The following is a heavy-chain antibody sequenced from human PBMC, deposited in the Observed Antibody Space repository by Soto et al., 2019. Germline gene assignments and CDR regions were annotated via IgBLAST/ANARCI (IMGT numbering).Heavy chain of an antibody. CDR2: IYYSGST. CDR3: ARDLYVYIYWYFDL. CDR1: GGSISSGGYY. D-gene: IGHD5-12*01. V-gene: IGHV4-31*03. J-gene: IGHJ2*01. Sequence: QVQLQESGPGLVKPSQTLSLTCTVSGGSISSGGYYWSWIRQHPGKGLEWIGYIYYSGSTYYNPSLKSRVTIAVDTSKNQFSLKLSSVTAADTAVYYCARDLYVYIYWYFDLWGRGTLVTVSS.